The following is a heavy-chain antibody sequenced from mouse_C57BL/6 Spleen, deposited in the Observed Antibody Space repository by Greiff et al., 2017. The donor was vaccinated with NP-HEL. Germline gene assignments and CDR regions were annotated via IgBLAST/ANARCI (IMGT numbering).Heavy chain of an antibody. CDR3: ARDYYDYERFAY. CDR2: INPNNGGT. Sequence: VQLQQSGPELVKPGASVKMSCKASGYTFTDYNMHWVKQSHGKSLEWIGYINPNNGGTSYNQKFKGKATLTVDKSSSTAYMELRSLTSEDSAVYYCARDYYDYERFAYWGQGTLVTVSA. CDR1: GYTFTDYN. J-gene: IGHJ3*01. D-gene: IGHD2-4*01. V-gene: IGHV1-22*01.